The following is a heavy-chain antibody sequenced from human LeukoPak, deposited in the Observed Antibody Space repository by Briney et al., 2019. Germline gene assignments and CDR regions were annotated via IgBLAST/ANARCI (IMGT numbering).Heavy chain of an antibody. CDR3: ARKTVVGSYFDY. J-gene: IGHJ4*02. CDR2: IKQDGSDK. Sequence: GGSLRLSCAASGFTFSSYWMSRVRQAPGKGLEWVANIKQDGSDKYYVDSVKGRFTISRDNAKNSLYLQINSLRAEDTAVYYCARKTVVGSYFDYWGQGTPVTVSS. CDR1: GFTFSSYW. V-gene: IGHV3-7*03. D-gene: IGHD4-23*01.